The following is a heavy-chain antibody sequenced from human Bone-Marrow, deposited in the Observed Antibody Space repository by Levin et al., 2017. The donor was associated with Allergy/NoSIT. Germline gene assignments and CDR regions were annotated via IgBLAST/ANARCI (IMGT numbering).Heavy chain of an antibody. CDR1: GYSFISYW. J-gene: IGHJ4*02. V-gene: IGHV5-51*01. D-gene: IGHD1-1*01. CDR2: IYPGDSET. CDR3: ARLREIGTLDS. Sequence: MAGGSLRLSCKGSGYSFISYWIGWVRQMPGKGLESMGVIYPGDSETRYSPSFQGQVTLLVDKSTSTAYLQWRSLKASDSAMYYCARLREIGTLDSWGQGTLVSVSS.